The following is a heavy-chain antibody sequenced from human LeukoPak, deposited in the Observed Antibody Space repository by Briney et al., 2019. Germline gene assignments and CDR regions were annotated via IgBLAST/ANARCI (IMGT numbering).Heavy chain of an antibody. CDR3: ARASIAVAGTGFDY. J-gene: IGHJ4*02. CDR1: GYTFTSYD. Sequence: GASVKVSCKASGYTFTSYDINWVRQATGQGREWMGWMSPNSGNTGYAQKFQGRVTMTRNTSISTAYMELSSLRSEDTAVYYCARASIAVAGTGFDYWGQGTLVTVSS. D-gene: IGHD6-19*01. V-gene: IGHV1-8*01. CDR2: MSPNSGNT.